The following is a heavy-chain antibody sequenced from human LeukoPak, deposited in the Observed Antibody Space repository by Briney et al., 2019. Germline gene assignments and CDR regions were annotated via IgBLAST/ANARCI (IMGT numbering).Heavy chain of an antibody. V-gene: IGHV3-74*01. Sequence: PGGSLRLSCAASGFTFSSYWMHWVRQAPGKGLVWVSRINTDGSSTSYADSVKGRFTISRDNSKNTLYLQMNSLIAEDTAVYYCAKTGFQWGYYFYYMDVWGKGTTVTVSS. CDR2: INTDGSST. CDR3: AKTGFQWGYYFYYMDV. CDR1: GFTFSSYW. D-gene: IGHD1-14*01. J-gene: IGHJ6*03.